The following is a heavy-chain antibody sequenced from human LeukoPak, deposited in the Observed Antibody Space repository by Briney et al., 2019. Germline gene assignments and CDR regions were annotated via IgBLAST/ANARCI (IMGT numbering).Heavy chain of an antibody. CDR2: ISSSSSYI. Sequence: GGSLRLSCAASGFTFSSYSMNWVRQAPGKGLEWVSSISSSSSYIYYADSVKGRFTISRDNAKNSLYLQMNSLRAEDTAVYYCGRGRELYCSGGSCYVNYWGQGTLVTVSS. CDR3: GRGRELYCSGGSCYVNY. V-gene: IGHV3-21*01. CDR1: GFTFSSYS. D-gene: IGHD2-15*01. J-gene: IGHJ4*02.